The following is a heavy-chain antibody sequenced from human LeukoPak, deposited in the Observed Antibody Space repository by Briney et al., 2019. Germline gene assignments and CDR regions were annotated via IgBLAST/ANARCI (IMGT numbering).Heavy chain of an antibody. CDR2: ISSSSSFM. CDR3: ASGHYYDDIGSNHPLSGV. CDR1: GFTFKKYS. V-gene: IGHV3-21*01. D-gene: IGHD3-16*01. Sequence: GGSLRLSCAASGFTFKKYSMNWVRQAPGKGLEWVSYISSSSSFMEYAESVKARLTTPRGNAKNSVFLQMDSLRAEDTAMYFCASGHYYDDIGSNHPLSGVWGQGAQVTVSS. J-gene: IGHJ4*02.